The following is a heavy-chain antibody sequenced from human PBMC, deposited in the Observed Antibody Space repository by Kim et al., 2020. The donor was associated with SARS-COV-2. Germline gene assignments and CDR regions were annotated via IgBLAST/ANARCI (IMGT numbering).Heavy chain of an antibody. J-gene: IGHJ5*02. V-gene: IGHV4-31*03. CDR2: IYYSGST. CDR3: ARTFRGIAAEGVWFDP. D-gene: IGHD6-13*01. CDR1: GGSISSGGYY. Sequence: SETLSLTCTVSGGSISSGGYYWSWIRQHPGKGLEWIGYIYYSGSTYYNPSLKSRVTISVDTSKNQFSLKLSSVTAADTAVYYCARTFRGIAAEGVWFDPWGQGTLVTVSS.